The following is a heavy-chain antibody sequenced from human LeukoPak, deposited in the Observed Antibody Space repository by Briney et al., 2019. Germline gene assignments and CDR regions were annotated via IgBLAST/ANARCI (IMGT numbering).Heavy chain of an antibody. J-gene: IGHJ3*02. V-gene: IGHV1-18*01. Sequence: GASVKVSCKASGYTFTSYGISWVRQAPGQGLEWMGWISAYNGNTNYAQKLQGRVTMTTDTSTSTAYMELRSLRAEDTAVYYCAKSLIAAAGTREDAFDIWGQGTMVTVSS. CDR3: AKSLIAAAGTREDAFDI. CDR1: GYTFTSYG. CDR2: ISAYNGNT. D-gene: IGHD6-13*01.